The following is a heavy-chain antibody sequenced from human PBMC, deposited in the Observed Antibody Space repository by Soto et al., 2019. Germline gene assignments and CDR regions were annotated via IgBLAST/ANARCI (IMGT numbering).Heavy chain of an antibody. J-gene: IGHJ6*03. CDR2: ISYDGSNK. CDR1: GFTFSSYG. Sequence: QVQLVESGGGVVQPGRSLRLSCAASGFTFSSYGMHWVRQAPGKGLEWVAVISYDGSNKYYADSVKGRFTISRDNSKNTLYLQMNSLRAEDTAVYYCANNPLRLSYYYMDVWGKGTTVTVSS. D-gene: IGHD4-17*01. V-gene: IGHV3-30*18. CDR3: ANNPLRLSYYYMDV.